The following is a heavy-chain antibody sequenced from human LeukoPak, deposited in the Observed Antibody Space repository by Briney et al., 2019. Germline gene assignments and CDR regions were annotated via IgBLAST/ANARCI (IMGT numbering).Heavy chain of an antibody. J-gene: IGHJ4*02. CDR2: ISGTGYHTYYADSDKT. Sequence: PGGSLRLSCAASGFDFNNYAMSWVRQGPGKRLEWVSAISGTGYHTYYADSDKTYYADSVKGRFTISRDNSKSTVYLHMNNLRLEDTAIYYCAKGAAIDHWGQGTLVTVSS. CDR3: AKGAAIDH. CDR1: GFDFNNYA. V-gene: IGHV3-23*01.